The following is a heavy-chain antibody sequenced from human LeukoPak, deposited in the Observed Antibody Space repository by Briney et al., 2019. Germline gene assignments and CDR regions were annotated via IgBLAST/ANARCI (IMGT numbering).Heavy chain of an antibody. CDR2: IYYSGST. V-gene: IGHV4-61*01. CDR3: ARDAAGPNAFDI. CDR1: GSSVSSGSYY. D-gene: IGHD6-13*01. Sequence: SETLSLTCTVSGSSVSSGSYYWSWIRQPPGKGLEWIGYIYYSGSTNYNPSLKSRVTISVDTSKNQFSLKLSSVTAADTAVYYCARDAAGPNAFDIWGQGTMVTVSS. J-gene: IGHJ3*02.